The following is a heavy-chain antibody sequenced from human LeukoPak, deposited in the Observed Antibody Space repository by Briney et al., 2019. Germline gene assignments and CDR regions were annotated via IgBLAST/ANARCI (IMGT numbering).Heavy chain of an antibody. J-gene: IGHJ4*02. CDR1: GGTFSSYA. Sequence: SSVKVSCKASGGTFSSYAISWGRQAPGQGLEGRGRIIPILGIANYAQKFQGRVTITADKSTSTAYMELSSLRSEDTAVYYCARGVVVPAAMDYWGQGTLVTVSS. CDR2: IIPILGIA. V-gene: IGHV1-69*04. D-gene: IGHD2-2*01. CDR3: ARGVVVPAAMDY.